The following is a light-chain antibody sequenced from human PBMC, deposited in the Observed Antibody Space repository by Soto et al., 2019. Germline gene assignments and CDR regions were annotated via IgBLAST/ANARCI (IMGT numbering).Light chain of an antibody. Sequence: QSVLTQPASVSGSPGQSITISCTGTSRDVGSYNLVSWYQQHPGKAPKLMIYEVSKRPSGVSNRFSGSKSGNTASLTISGLQAEDEADYYCSSYTSSSTGYVFGTGTKVTVL. CDR1: SRDVGSYNL. J-gene: IGLJ1*01. V-gene: IGLV2-14*02. CDR3: SSYTSSSTGYV. CDR2: EVS.